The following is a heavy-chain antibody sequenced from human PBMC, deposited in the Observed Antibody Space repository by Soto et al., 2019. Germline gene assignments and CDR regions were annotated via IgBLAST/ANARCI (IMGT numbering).Heavy chain of an antibody. D-gene: IGHD3-3*01. J-gene: IGHJ4*02. CDR2: IYWADDK. CDR3: AHRVLRTVFGLVTTTAIYFDF. CDR1: GFSLTTSGVG. Sequence: QITLNESGPTQVKPRQTLTLTCTFSGFSLTTSGVGVGWIRQSPGTAPEWLGLIYWADDKRYSPSLKSRLTITKDTSKNQVVLTMADLDPADTATYYCAHRVLRTVFGLVTTTAIYFDFWGQGTPVAVSS. V-gene: IGHV2-5*02.